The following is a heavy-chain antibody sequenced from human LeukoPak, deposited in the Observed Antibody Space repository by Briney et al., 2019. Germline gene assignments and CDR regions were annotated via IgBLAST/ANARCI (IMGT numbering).Heavy chain of an antibody. J-gene: IGHJ4*02. CDR2: ISYDGSKK. CDR1: GFTFSSYG. D-gene: IGHD3-9*01. Sequence: GGSLRLSCAASGFTFSSYGMHWVRQAPGKGLEWVAVISYDGSKKYYADSVKGRFTISRDNSKNTLYLQMHSLRAEDTAVYYCAKDPERDYDVLISNYFDYWGQGTLVSVSS. CDR3: AKDPERDYDVLISNYFDY. V-gene: IGHV3-30*18.